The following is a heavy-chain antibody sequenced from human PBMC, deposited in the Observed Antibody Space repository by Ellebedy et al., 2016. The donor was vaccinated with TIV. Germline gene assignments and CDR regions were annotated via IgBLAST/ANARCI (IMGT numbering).Heavy chain of an antibody. V-gene: IGHV4-39*01. CDR2: IYYSGST. J-gene: IGHJ4*02. Sequence: MPSETLSLTCTVSGGSISSSSYYWGWIRQPPGKGLEWIGSIYYSGSTYYNPSLTSRVTISVDTSKNQFSLKLSSVTAADTAVYYCAVQQQLVHSVDYWGQGTLVTVSS. CDR3: AVQQQLVHSVDY. CDR1: GGSISSSSYY. D-gene: IGHD6-13*01.